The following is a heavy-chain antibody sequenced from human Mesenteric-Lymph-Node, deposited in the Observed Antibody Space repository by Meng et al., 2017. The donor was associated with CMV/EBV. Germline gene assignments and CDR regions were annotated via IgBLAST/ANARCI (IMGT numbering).Heavy chain of an antibody. Sequence: SETLSLTCTVSGASINTRSYYWAWIRQPPGKGLEWIGSISYSGSTYYNPSLKSRVTISADTSKNQFSLQLTSVTAADTAVFYCARSYCSSIDCYAVGYFDYCGQGTLVTVSS. J-gene: IGHJ4*02. CDR3: ARSYCSSIDCYAVGYFDY. V-gene: IGHV4-39*01. CDR1: GASINTRSYY. CDR2: ISYSGST. D-gene: IGHD2-2*01.